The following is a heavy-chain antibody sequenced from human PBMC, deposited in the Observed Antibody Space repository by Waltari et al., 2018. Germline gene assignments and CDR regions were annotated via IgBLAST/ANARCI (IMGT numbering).Heavy chain of an antibody. Sequence: EVQLVESGGGLVQPGGSLRLSCAASGFTFSSYSMTWVRQAPGKGLGWVSYISSSSSTIYYADSVKGRFTISRDNAKNSLYLQMNSLRAEDTAVYYCARDPGSIAAALEFGYWGQGTLVTVSS. CDR1: GFTFSSYS. J-gene: IGHJ4*02. CDR2: ISSSSSTI. V-gene: IGHV3-48*04. CDR3: ARDPGSIAAALEFGY. D-gene: IGHD6-13*01.